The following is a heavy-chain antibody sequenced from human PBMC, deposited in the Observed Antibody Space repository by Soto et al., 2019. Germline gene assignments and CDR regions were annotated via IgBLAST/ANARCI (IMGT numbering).Heavy chain of an antibody. D-gene: IGHD1-1*01. CDR2: VSPDDSDT. CDR1: GYTFTSHW. J-gene: IGHJ4*02. V-gene: IGHV5-51*01. Sequence: EVQLVQPGAEVKESGESLKISCQASGYTFTSHWIAWVRQKSGKGLEWMGIVSPDDSDTRYSPSFQGRVSISVDKYISTAYLQWDSLAASDTAMYYCARLENWNDERYFDFWGRGTPVTVSS. CDR3: ARLENWNDERYFDF.